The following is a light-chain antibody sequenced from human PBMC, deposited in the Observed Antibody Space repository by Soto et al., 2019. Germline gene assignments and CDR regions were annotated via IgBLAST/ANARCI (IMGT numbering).Light chain of an antibody. Sequence: EIVLTQSPATLSLSPGERATLSCRASQSVSSYLAWYQQKAGQAPRLLIYDASNRATGIPARFSGSGSGTDFTLTISRLEPEDFAVYCCQHRSNWPLTFGQGTRLEIK. J-gene: IGKJ5*01. CDR3: QHRSNWPLT. V-gene: IGKV3-11*01. CDR1: QSVSSY. CDR2: DAS.